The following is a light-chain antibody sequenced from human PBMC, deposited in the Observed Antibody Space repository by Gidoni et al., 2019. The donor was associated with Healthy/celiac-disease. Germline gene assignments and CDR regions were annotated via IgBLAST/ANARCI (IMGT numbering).Light chain of an antibody. CDR1: QSISSW. CDR3: QQYNTLWT. V-gene: IGKV1-5*03. CDR2: KAS. Sequence: DIQMTQSPSTLSASVGDRVTITCRASQSISSWLAWYQQKPGKAPKLLIYKASSLESGVPSRFRGSGSGTEFTLTISSLQPDDFATYYGQQYNTLWTFGQGTKVEIK. J-gene: IGKJ1*01.